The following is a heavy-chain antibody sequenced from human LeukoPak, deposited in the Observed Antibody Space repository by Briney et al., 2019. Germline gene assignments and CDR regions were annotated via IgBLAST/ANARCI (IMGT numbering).Heavy chain of an antibody. CDR1: GFTFSSYA. CDR2: ISGSGGST. D-gene: IGHD2-2*01. J-gene: IGHJ6*04. V-gene: IGHV3-23*01. CDR3: AKDQVVPAAISTKPYYYGMDV. Sequence: PGGSLRLSCAASGFTFSSYAMSWVRQAPGKGLEWVSAISGSGGSTYYADSVKGRFTISRDNSKNTLYLQMNSLRAEDTAVYYCAKDQVVPAAISTKPYYYGMDVWGKGTTVTVSS.